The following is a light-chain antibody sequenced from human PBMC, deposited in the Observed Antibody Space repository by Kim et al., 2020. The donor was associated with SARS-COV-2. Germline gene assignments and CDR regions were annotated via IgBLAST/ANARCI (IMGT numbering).Light chain of an antibody. CDR1: QGISNY. J-gene: IGKJ2*01. V-gene: IGKV1-27*01. CDR3: QKCNSAPYT. Sequence: DIQMTQSPSSLSASVGDRVTITCRASQGISNYLAWYQQKPGKVPQLLISGASTLQSGVPSRFSGSGSGTDFTLTISSLQPEDVATYYCQKCNSAPYTFGQGTKLEIK. CDR2: GAS.